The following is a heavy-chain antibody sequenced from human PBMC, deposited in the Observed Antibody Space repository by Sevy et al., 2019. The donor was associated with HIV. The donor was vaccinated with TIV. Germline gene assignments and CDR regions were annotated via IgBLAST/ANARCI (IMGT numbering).Heavy chain of an antibody. V-gene: IGHV1-2*02. Sequence: ASVKVSCKASGYTFTGYYMHWVRQAPGQGLEWMGWINPNSGGTNYVQKFQGRVTMTRDTSISTAYMELSRLRSDDTAVYYCARDPYYYDSSGYYAYQYFQHWGQGTLVTVSS. D-gene: IGHD3-22*01. CDR1: GYTFTGYY. J-gene: IGHJ1*01. CDR3: ARDPYYYDSSGYYAYQYFQH. CDR2: INPNSGGT.